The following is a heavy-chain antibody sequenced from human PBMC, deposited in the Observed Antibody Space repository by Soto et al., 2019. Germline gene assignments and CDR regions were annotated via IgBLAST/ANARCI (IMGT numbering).Heavy chain of an antibody. V-gene: IGHV1-69*01. CDR3: ARGNRIAVAALNWFDP. J-gene: IGHJ5*02. CDR2: IIPIFGTA. D-gene: IGHD6-19*01. Sequence: QVQLVQSGAEVKKPGSSVKVPCKASGGTFSSYAISWVRQAPGQGLEWMGGIIPIFGTANYAQKFQGRVTITADESTSTAYMELSSLRSEDTAVYYCARGNRIAVAALNWFDPWGQGTLVTVSS. CDR1: GGTFSSYA.